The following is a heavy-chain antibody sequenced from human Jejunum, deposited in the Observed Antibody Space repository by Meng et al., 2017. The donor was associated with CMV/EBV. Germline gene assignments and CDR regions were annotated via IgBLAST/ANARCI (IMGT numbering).Heavy chain of an antibody. D-gene: IGHD3-10*01. CDR1: GDSVSSNSGT. CDR2: TYYRSKWYN. Sequence: SGDSVSSNSGTWNWVRQSPSRGFERLGRTYYRSKWYNDYVESVKSRIRVNPDTSKNHFSLQLDSVTPEDTAVYYCAGEIKTVRGVIITWGQGTLVTVSS. V-gene: IGHV6-1*01. CDR3: AGEIKTVRGVIIT. J-gene: IGHJ5*02.